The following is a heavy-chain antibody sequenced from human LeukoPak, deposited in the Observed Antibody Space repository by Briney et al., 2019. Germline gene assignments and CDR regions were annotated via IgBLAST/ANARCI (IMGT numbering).Heavy chain of an antibody. D-gene: IGHD2-2*03. V-gene: IGHV1-18*01. CDR1: GYTFTSYG. Sequence: ASVKVSCKASGYTFTSYGISWVRQAPGQGLEWMGWISAYNGNTNYAQKLQGRVTMTTDTSTSTAYMELRSLRSDDTAVYYCARDAVDIVVVPAAINWFDPWGQGTLVTVSS. CDR2: ISAYNGNT. J-gene: IGHJ5*02. CDR3: ARDAVDIVVVPAAINWFDP.